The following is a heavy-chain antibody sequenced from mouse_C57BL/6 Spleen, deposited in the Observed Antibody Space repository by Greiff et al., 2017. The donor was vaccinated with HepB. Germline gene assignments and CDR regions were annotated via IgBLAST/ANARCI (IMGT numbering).Heavy chain of an antibody. D-gene: IGHD4-1*01. J-gene: IGHJ1*03. V-gene: IGHV1-63*01. CDR3: ARTGRGYFDV. CDR2: IYPGGGYT. Sequence: QVQLQQSGAELVRPGTSVKMSCKASGYTFTNYWIGWAKQRPGHGLEWIGDIYPGGGYTNYNEKFKGKATLTADKSSSTAYMQFSSLTSEDSAIYYCARTGRGYFDVWGTGTTVTVSS. CDR1: GYTFTNYW.